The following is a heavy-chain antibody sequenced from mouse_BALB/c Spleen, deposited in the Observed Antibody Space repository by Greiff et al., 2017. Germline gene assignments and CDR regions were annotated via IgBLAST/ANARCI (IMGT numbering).Heavy chain of an antibody. CDR1: GYTFSSYW. D-gene: IGHD2-2*01. CDR3: ARKRDLYGYDASFAY. J-gene: IGHJ3*01. V-gene: IGHV1-9*01. CDR2: ILPGSGST. Sequence: QVQLQQSGAELMKPGASVKISCKATGYTFSSYWIEWVKQRPGHGLEWIGGILPGSGSTNYNEKFKGKATFTADTSSNTAYMQLSSLTSEDSAVYYCARKRDLYGYDASFAYWGQGTLVTVSA.